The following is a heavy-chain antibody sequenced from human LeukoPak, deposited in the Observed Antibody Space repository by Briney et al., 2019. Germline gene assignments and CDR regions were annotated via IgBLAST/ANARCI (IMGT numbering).Heavy chain of an antibody. Sequence: ASVKVSCKASGYTFTGHSMHWVRQAPEQGLEWMGLINTNSGDTNYAQKFQGRVTLTRDTSISTAYMDLSRLTSDDTAVYYCARDHSGSYLNWGQGTPVTVSS. J-gene: IGHJ4*02. CDR1: GYTFTGHS. CDR3: ARDHSGSYLN. CDR2: INTNSGDT. D-gene: IGHD1-26*01. V-gene: IGHV1-2*02.